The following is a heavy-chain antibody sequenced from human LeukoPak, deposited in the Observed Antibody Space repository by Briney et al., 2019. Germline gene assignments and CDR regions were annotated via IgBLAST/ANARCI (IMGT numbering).Heavy chain of an antibody. J-gene: IGHJ4*02. D-gene: IGHD3-22*01. CDR1: GFTFDDYG. CDR2: INWNGVYT. Sequence: GGSLRLSCEASGFTFDDYGMSWVRQAPGKGLEWVCDINWNGVYTNYADSVRGRFTVSRDNARNSLSLQMNSLGVGDTAFYFCAREVKYYDGSGYPDFWGQGTLVTFSS. CDR3: AREVKYYDGSGYPDF. V-gene: IGHV3-20*04.